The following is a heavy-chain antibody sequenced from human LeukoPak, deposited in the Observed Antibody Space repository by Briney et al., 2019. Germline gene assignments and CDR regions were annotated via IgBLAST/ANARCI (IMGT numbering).Heavy chain of an antibody. J-gene: IGHJ5*02. V-gene: IGHV1-69*13. CDR1: GGTFRSHA. CDR2: TVVIFGTP. D-gene: IGHD4-11*01. Sequence: SVKVSCKAPGGTFRSHAINWVRQAPGQGLEWMGGTVVIFGTPYFAQKFQGRVTLTADESTSTAYMELSSLRSDDTAVYFCARAMTTVVRAPFDPWGQGTLVTVSS. CDR3: ARAMTTVVRAPFDP.